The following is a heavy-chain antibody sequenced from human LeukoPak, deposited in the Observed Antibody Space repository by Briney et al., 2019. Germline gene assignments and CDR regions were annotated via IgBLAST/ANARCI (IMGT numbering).Heavy chain of an antibody. V-gene: IGHV1-2*02. CDR2: INPNSGGT. D-gene: IGHD1-26*01. CDR3: ARGWRSGTYYYYYMDV. J-gene: IGHJ6*03. CDR1: GYTFTGYY. Sequence: GASVKVSCKASGYTFTGYYLHWVRQAPGQGLEWMGWINPNSGGTNYTQKFQGRVTMTRDTSINTAYMELSRLRSDDTAVYSCARGWRSGTYYYYYMDVWGKGTTVAVSS.